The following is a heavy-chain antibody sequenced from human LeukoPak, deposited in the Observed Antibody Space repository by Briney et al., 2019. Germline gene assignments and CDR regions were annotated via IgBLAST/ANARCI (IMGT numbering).Heavy chain of an antibody. D-gene: IGHD3-16*01. J-gene: IGHJ2*01. CDR1: GYSISSGYW. CDR2: TYHSGSP. Sequence: PSETLSLTCTVSGYSISSGYWWGWIRQPPGKGLEWIGSTYHSGSPYYNPSLKSRVTISVDTSNNQFSLKLSSVTAEDTAIYYYARGFWGGGYFDLWGRGTLVTVSS. CDR3: ARGFWGGGYFDL. V-gene: IGHV4-38-2*02.